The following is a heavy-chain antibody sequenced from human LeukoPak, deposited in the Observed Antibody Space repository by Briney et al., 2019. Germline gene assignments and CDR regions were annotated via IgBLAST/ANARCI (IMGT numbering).Heavy chain of an antibody. J-gene: IGHJ4*02. D-gene: IGHD3-22*01. CDR3: AKRGVVIRVILVGFHKEAYYFDS. CDR2: ISGSGGGT. CDR1: GISLSNYG. V-gene: IGHV3-23*01. Sequence: GGSLRLSCAVSGISLSNYGMSWVRQAPGKVLEWVAGISGSGGGTKYADSVKGRFTISRDNPKNTLYMQTDRLRAEDTAVYFCAKRGVVIRVILVGFHKEAYYFDSWGQGALVTVSS.